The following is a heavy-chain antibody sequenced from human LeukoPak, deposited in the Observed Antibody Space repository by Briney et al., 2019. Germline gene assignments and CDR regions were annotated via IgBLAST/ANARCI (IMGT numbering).Heavy chain of an antibody. V-gene: IGHV1-69*04. Sequence: SVKVSCKASGGTFSSYAISWVRQAPGQGLEWMGRIIPLLSIANYAQNFQGRVTITADKSTSTAYMELSSLRSEDTAVYYCARPLHTAMDNYYYYYGMDVWGQGTTVTVSS. J-gene: IGHJ6*02. D-gene: IGHD5-18*01. CDR3: ARPLHTAMDNYYYYYGMDV. CDR2: IIPLLSIA. CDR1: GGTFSSYA.